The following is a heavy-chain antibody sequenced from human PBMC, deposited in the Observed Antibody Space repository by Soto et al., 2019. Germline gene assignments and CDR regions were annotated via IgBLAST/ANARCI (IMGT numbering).Heavy chain of an antibody. CDR2: ISSSSSYI. D-gene: IGHD3-3*01. Sequence: GGSLRLSCAASGFTFSSYSMNWVRQAPGKGLEWVSSISSSSSYIYYADSVKGRFTISRDNAKNSLYLQMNSLRAEDTAVYYCARGRVHYDFWSGYYQLKTYYFDYWGQGTLVTVSS. J-gene: IGHJ4*02. CDR1: GFTFSSYS. CDR3: ARGRVHYDFWSGYYQLKTYYFDY. V-gene: IGHV3-21*01.